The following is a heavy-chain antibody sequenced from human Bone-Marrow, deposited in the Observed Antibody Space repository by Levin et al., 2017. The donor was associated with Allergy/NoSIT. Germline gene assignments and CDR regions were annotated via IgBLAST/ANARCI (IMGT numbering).Heavy chain of an antibody. J-gene: IGHJ6*02. Sequence: GESLKISCKASGFTFISYHLNWVRQAPGQGLEWMGWMNPNSGRTQLAQKFQGRVTMTRNTSVSTAFLDMSSLTSEDTAVYFYARELGHLSKWFTSDDSFYGLDVWGQGTTVTVSS. CDR2: MNPNSGRT. D-gene: IGHD4-11*01. CDR1: GFTFISYH. CDR3: ARELGHLSKWFTSDDSFYGLDV. V-gene: IGHV1-8*01.